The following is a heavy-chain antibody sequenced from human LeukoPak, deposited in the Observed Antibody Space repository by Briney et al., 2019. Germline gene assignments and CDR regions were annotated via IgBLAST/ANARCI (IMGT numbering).Heavy chain of an antibody. CDR1: GYTFTNHY. CDR2: ILPSSDST. Sequence: ASVKVSCKASGYTFTNHYMHWVRQAPGQGLEWMGIILPSSDSTSYAQSFQGRLTMTRDTSTSTVYMELSSLRSEDTAVYYCARDIASAGRHNCFDPWGQGTLVTVSS. D-gene: IGHD6-13*01. V-gene: IGHV1-46*01. CDR3: ARDIASAGRHNCFDP. J-gene: IGHJ5*02.